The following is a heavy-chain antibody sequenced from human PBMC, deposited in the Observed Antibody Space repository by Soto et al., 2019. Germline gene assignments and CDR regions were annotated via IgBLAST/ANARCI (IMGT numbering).Heavy chain of an antibody. Sequence: QVQLVESGGGAVQPGTSLRLSCAASGFSFSGYTMHWVRQTPGKGLEWVAIISFHGSTKFYADSVKGRFAISRDNSNNTLYLEMNRLRDEDTAVYYCARGGYNSGRFQDAFDLWGQGTMVTVSS. CDR3: ARGGYNSGRFQDAFDL. J-gene: IGHJ3*01. D-gene: IGHD6-19*01. CDR2: ISFHGSTK. CDR1: GFSFSGYT. V-gene: IGHV3-30*09.